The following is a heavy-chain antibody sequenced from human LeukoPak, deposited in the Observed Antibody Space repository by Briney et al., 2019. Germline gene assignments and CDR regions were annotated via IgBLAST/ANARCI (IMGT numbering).Heavy chain of an antibody. D-gene: IGHD2-15*01. CDR2: IGTGGGAK. J-gene: IGHJ4*02. CDR1: GFIFSGYE. CDR3: AKTSVGEGRIIGSGYFDY. Sequence: GGSLRHSCAASGFIFSGYEMNWVRQAPGKGLEWVSSIGTGGGAKYYADSVEGRFTISRDNSKNTLYLQMNSLRAEDTAVYYCAKTSVGEGRIIGSGYFDYCGQGTLVTVSS. V-gene: IGHV3-48*03.